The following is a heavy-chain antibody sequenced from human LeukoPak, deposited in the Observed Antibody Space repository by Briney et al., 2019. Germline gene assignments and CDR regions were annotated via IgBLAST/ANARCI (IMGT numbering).Heavy chain of an antibody. J-gene: IGHJ4*02. CDR1: GFTFRDHG. CDR3: AKNGGTYYY. Sequence: GGSLRLSCAASGFTFRDHGMTWVRQAPGRGLEWVSTIVALGENIFYADSVRGRFTISRDNSKNTVYLQMDSLRVEDTATYYCAKNGGTYYYWGQGVLVTV. D-gene: IGHD1-26*01. CDR2: IVALGENI. V-gene: IGHV3-23*01.